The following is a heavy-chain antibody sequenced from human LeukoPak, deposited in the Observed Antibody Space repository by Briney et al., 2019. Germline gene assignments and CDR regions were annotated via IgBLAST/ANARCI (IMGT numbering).Heavy chain of an antibody. D-gene: IGHD3-3*01. CDR2: ISAYNGNT. V-gene: IGHV1-18*01. CDR1: GYTFTSYG. J-gene: IGHJ6*02. CDR3: ARDWPRVDSELRFLEWLPNRGNYYYYGMDV. Sequence: GASVKVSCKASGYTFTSYGISWVRQAPGQGLEWMGWISAYNGNTNYAQQLQGRVTMTTDTSTSTAYMELRSLRSDDTAVYYCARDWPRVDSELRFLEWLPNRGNYYYYGMDVWGQGTTVTVSS.